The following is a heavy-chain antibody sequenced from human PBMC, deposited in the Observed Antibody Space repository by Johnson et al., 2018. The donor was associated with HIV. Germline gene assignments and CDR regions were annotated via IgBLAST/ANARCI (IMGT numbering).Heavy chain of an antibody. CDR1: GFTFDDYG. CDR2: INWNGGST. D-gene: IGHD3-9*01. Sequence: VQLVESGGVVVQPGGSLRLSCAASGFTFDDYGMSWVRQAPGKGLEWVSGINWNGGSTGYADSVKGRFTISRDNAKNSLYLQMNSLRAEDTALYYCARTEYFGWDRSHAFDIWGQGTMVTVSS. J-gene: IGHJ3*02. V-gene: IGHV3-20*04. CDR3: ARTEYFGWDRSHAFDI.